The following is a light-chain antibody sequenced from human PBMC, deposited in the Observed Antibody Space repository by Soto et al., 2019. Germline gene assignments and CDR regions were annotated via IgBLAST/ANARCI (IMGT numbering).Light chain of an antibody. CDR1: QNITTW. CDR2: KAS. Sequence: DIQMTQSPSTLSASVGDRVTITCRASQNITTWLAWYQQKPGKAPKVLIYKASNLENGVPSRFSAIGSGTEFSLTISGLQPDDFATYYCQQYSTYRTFGQGTKVEIK. V-gene: IGKV1-5*03. J-gene: IGKJ1*01. CDR3: QQYSTYRT.